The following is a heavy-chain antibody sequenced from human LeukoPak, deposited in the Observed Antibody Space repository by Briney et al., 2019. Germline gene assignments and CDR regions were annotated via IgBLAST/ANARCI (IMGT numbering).Heavy chain of an antibody. D-gene: IGHD3-3*01. Sequence: SETLSLTCAVSGVSISSGSYYWSWIRQPPGKGLEWIGRIYTSGSTNYNPSLKTRVTMSVDTSKNQFSLRLSSVTAADTAVYYCANIYDFWSGYYKSRTFDYWGQGTLVTVSS. J-gene: IGHJ4*02. CDR3: ANIYDFWSGYYKSRTFDY. V-gene: IGHV4-61*02. CDR1: GVSISSGSYY. CDR2: IYTSGST.